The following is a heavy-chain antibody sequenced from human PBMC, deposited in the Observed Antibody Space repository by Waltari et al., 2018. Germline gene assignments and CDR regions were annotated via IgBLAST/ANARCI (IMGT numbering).Heavy chain of an antibody. V-gene: IGHV3-30*04. J-gene: IGHJ6*02. CDR1: GFTFSNYA. CDR2: TSYAGSDK. CDR3: ARDWAGTAQFPYYYYGMDV. Sequence: QVQLVESGGGVVQPGRSLRLSCAASGFTFSNYAMHWVRQAPGKGLEWVAVTSYAGSDKYYADSVKGRFTISRDNSKNTLYLQMNSLRDEDTAVYYCARDWAGTAQFPYYYYGMDVWGQGTTVTVSS. D-gene: IGHD1-1*01.